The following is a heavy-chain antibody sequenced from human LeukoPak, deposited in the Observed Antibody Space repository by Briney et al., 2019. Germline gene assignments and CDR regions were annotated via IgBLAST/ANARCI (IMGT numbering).Heavy chain of an antibody. CDR3: AREREMATIGDAFDI. CDR2: INPNSGGT. J-gene: IGHJ3*02. V-gene: IGHV1-2*02. Sequence: SVKVSCKASGYTFTGYDMHWVRQSPGQGLEWMTWINPNSGGTNYAQKFQGRVTMTRDTSISRAYMEVSRLRSDDTAVYYCAREREMATIGDAFDIWGQGTMVTVSS. CDR1: GYTFTGYD. D-gene: IGHD5-24*01.